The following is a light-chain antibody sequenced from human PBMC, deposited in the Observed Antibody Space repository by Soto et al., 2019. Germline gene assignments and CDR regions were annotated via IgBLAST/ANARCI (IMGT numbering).Light chain of an antibody. V-gene: IGKV3-20*01. CDR2: GAS. CDR3: QQYGSSPPNT. J-gene: IGKJ2*01. CDR1: QSVSSSY. Sequence: EIVLTQSPGTLSLSPGERATLSCRASQSVSSSYLAWYQQKPGQAPRLLIYGASSRATGIPDRFSGSGSRTDFTLTISRLEPEDVEVYYCQQYGSSPPNTFGQGTKLEIK.